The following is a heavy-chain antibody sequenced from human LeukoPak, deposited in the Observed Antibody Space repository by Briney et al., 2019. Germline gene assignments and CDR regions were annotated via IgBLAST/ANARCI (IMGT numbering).Heavy chain of an antibody. J-gene: IGHJ4*02. CDR2: IIPIFGTA. CDR3: ARDLAGYSSGWWDY. Sequence: ASVKVSCKASRGTFSSYAISWVRQAPGQGLEWMGGIIPIFGTANYAQKFQGRVTMTTDTSTSTAYMELRSLRSDDTAVYYCARDLAGYSSGWWDYWGQGTLVTVSS. V-gene: IGHV1-69*05. D-gene: IGHD6-19*01. CDR1: RGTFSSYA.